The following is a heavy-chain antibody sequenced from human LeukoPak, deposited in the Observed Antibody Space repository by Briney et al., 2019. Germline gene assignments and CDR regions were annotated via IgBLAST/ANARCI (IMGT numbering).Heavy chain of an antibody. CDR2: ISAYNGNT. V-gene: IGHV1-18*01. CDR3: ARSLYYYDSSGYHDAFDI. CDR1: GYTFTSYG. Sequence: ASVKVSCKASGYTFTSYGTSWVRQAPGQGLEWMGWISAYNGNTNYAQKLQGRVTMTTDTSTSTAYMELRSLRSDDTAVYYCARSLYYYDSSGYHDAFDIWGQGTMVTVSS. J-gene: IGHJ3*02. D-gene: IGHD3-22*01.